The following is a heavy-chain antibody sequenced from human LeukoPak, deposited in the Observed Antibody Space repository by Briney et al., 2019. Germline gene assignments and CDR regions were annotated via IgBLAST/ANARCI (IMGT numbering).Heavy chain of an antibody. Sequence: GGSLRLSCAASGFTFSTYTMYWVRHPPGKGLEWVSIIGSSGGGIHYADSVKGRFTISRDNSKNALYLQVNSLRVEDTAVYYCAIDPNWGTHSWGQGVLVTVSS. J-gene: IGHJ4*02. V-gene: IGHV3-23*01. CDR1: GFTFSTYT. D-gene: IGHD7-27*01. CDR2: IGSSGGGI. CDR3: AIDPNWGTHS.